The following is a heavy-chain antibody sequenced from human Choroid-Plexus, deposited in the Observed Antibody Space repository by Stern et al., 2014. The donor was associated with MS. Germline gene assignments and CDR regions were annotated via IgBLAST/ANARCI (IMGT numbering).Heavy chain of an antibody. J-gene: IGHJ5*02. Sequence: VHLVESGGGVVQPGRPLRLSCVASGFTFGSCAMHWVRQAPGKGLEWVAGVSYDGSNKYYADSVKGRFNISRDNSQNTLYMQMSSLRPEDTAVYFCAKDRQYLTYFFDHWGQGSLVTVSS. CDR3: AKDRQYLTYFFDH. D-gene: IGHD2/OR15-2a*01. CDR2: VSYDGSNK. CDR1: GFTFGSCA. V-gene: IGHV3-30*18.